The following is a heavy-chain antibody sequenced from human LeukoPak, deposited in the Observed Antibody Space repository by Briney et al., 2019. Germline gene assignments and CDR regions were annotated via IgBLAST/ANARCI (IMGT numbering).Heavy chain of an antibody. D-gene: IGHD2-21*02. Sequence: GGSLRLSCVASGFTLRSYVMNWVRQTPGKGLEWVSSISGSGDSTFYADSVKGRFTISRDNSKNTLYLQMNSLRAEDTAVYYCASLAYCGGDCYQSSIDAFDIWGQGTMVTVSS. J-gene: IGHJ3*02. CDR3: ASLAYCGGDCYQSSIDAFDI. V-gene: IGHV3-23*01. CDR1: GFTLRSYV. CDR2: ISGSGDST.